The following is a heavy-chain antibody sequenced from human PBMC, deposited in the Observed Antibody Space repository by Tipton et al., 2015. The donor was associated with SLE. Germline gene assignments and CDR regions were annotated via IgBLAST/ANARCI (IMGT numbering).Heavy chain of an antibody. CDR1: GGSIGNNY. D-gene: IGHD1-7*01. CDR2: FYTDGST. Sequence: TLSLTCTVSGGSIGNNYWNWIRQSTGKGLEWIGRFYTDGSTIYNPSLKSRLTISEDRSKKQFSLRLTSVTAADTALYYCASQNWNYFYWGQGTLVSVSS. J-gene: IGHJ4*02. CDR3: ASQNWNYFY. V-gene: IGHV4-4*07.